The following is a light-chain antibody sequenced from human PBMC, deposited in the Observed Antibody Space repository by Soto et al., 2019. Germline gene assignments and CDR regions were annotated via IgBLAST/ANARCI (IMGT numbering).Light chain of an antibody. CDR1: SGHSTYA. CDR3: QTWGTGIHV. CDR2: VNSDGSH. V-gene: IGLV4-69*01. Sequence: QLVLPQSPSASASLGASVKLTCTLSSGHSTYAIAWHQQQPEKGPRYLMKVNSDGSHNKGDGIPDRFSGSSSGAERYLTISSLQSEDEADYYCQTWGTGIHVFGTGTKVTVL. J-gene: IGLJ1*01.